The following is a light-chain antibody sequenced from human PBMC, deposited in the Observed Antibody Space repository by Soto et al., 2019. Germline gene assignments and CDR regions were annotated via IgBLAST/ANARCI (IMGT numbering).Light chain of an antibody. J-gene: IGKJ1*01. Sequence: MTQSPATLSVSPGERATLSCRASQNISSWLAWYQQKPGKAPKLLIYKASTLKSGVPSRFSGSGSGTEFTLTISSLQPDDFATYYCQHYNSYSEAFGQGTKVELK. CDR3: QHYNSYSEA. V-gene: IGKV1-5*03. CDR1: QNISSW. CDR2: KAS.